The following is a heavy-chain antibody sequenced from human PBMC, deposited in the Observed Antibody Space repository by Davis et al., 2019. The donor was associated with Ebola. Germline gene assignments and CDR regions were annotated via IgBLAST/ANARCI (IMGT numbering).Heavy chain of an antibody. V-gene: IGHV3-48*03. CDR3: AGSHSGYEWAPPYYYYGMGV. D-gene: IGHD5-12*01. CDR2: ISSSGSTI. J-gene: IGHJ6*02. CDR1: GFTFSSYE. Sequence: GESLKISCAASGFTFSSYEMNWVRQAPGKGLEWVSYISSSGSTIYYADSVKGRFTISRDNAKNSLYLQMNSLRAEDTAVYYCAGSHSGYEWAPPYYYYGMGVWGQGTTVTVSS.